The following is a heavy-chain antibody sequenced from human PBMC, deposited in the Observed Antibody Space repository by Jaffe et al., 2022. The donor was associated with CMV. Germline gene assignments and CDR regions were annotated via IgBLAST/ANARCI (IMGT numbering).Heavy chain of an antibody. J-gene: IGHJ6*03. CDR3: TRNGMWLALNLYYYYYMDV. CDR1: GFTFGDYG. Sequence: EVQLVDSGGGLVQPGRSLRLSCTGSGFTFGDYGMSWVRQAPGEGLEWVGFIRSKTYGATTDYAASVRGRFTISRDDSKAIVYLQMDSLKTDDTAVYYCTRNGMWLALNLYYYYYMDVWGKGTTVTVSS. CDR2: IRSKTYGATT. D-gene: IGHD6-19*01. V-gene: IGHV3-49*04.